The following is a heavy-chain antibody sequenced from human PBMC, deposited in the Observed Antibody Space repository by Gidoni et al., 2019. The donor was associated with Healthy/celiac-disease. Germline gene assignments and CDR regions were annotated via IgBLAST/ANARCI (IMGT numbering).Heavy chain of an antibody. Sequence: STYYNPSLKSRVTISVDTSKNQFSLKLSSVTAADTAVYYCLGEGVNGSYDYWGQGTLVTVSS. CDR3: LGEGVNGSYDY. J-gene: IGHJ4*02. CDR2: ST. V-gene: IGHV4-39*07. D-gene: IGHD1-26*01.